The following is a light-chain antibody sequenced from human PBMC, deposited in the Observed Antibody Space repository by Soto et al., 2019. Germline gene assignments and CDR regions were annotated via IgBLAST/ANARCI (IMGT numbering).Light chain of an antibody. CDR2: GAS. V-gene: IGKV3-15*01. Sequence: ETVMTQSPATLSVSPGERVTLSCRASQSVSSNLAWYQQKPGQAPRLLVYGASTRATGIPARFSGSGSGTEFTLTMISLQSEDFAVYYCQQSNNWPKTFGQGTKVEIK. J-gene: IGKJ1*01. CDR1: QSVSSN. CDR3: QQSNNWPKT.